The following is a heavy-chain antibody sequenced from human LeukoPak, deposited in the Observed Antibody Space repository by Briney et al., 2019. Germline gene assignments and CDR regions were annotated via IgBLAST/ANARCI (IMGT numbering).Heavy chain of an antibody. CDR3: ARLSAMVRGPEDIFYFEY. J-gene: IGHJ4*02. Sequence: AGGSLRLSCEPSGFIFSTYWMSWVRQAPGKGLEWVANIRPDGSEKYYVDSVKGRFTISRDIAKQSVFLQMTSLRVEDTAVYYCARLSAMVRGPEDIFYFEYWGLGTLVTVSS. D-gene: IGHD3-10*01. V-gene: IGHV3-7*01. CDR2: IRPDGSEK. CDR1: GFIFSTYW.